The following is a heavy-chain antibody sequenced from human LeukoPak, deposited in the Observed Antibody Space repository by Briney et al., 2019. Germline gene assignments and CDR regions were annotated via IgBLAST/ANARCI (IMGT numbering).Heavy chain of an antibody. CDR1: GYTLTEFS. D-gene: IGHD2-2*01. V-gene: IGHV1-24*01. Sequence: ASVKVSCKVSGYTLTEFSMHWVRQPPGKGLEWMGGFHPEDGETINAYKFQGRVTMTEDTSTDTAYMELSRLRSGDTAVYFCATRPGYQLLWFRLDYWGQGTLVTVSS. CDR3: ATRPGYQLLWFRLDY. J-gene: IGHJ4*02. CDR2: FHPEDGET.